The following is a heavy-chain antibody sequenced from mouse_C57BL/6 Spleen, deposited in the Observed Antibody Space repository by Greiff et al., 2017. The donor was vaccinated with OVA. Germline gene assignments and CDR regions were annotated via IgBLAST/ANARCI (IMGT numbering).Heavy chain of an antibody. CDR2: IDPENGDT. CDR3: TTPTTAPYY. D-gene: IGHD1-2*01. CDR1: GFNIKDDY. J-gene: IGHJ2*01. V-gene: IGHV14-4*01. Sequence: VQLQQSGAELVRPGASVKLSCTASGFNIKDDYMHWVKQRPEQGLEWIGWIDPENGDTASASKFQGKDTITADTSSNTAYLQLSSLTSEDTAVYYCTTPTTAPYYWGQGTTLTVSS.